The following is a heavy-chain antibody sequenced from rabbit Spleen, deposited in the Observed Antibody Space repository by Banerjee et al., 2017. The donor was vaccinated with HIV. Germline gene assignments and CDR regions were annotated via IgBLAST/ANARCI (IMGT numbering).Heavy chain of an antibody. CDR2: IYTGSSGTT. V-gene: IGHV1S45*01. D-gene: IGHD2-1*01. CDR1: GFTFSEKAV. J-gene: IGHJ4*01. CDR3: TRRAADDASNFNL. Sequence: QEQLEESGGGLVKPEGSLTLTCKASGFTFSEKAVMCWVRQAPGKGLEWVACIYTGSSGTTYYASWAKGRFTISKISSTTVTLQMTSLTAADTATHFCTRRAADDASNFNLWGPGTLVTVS.